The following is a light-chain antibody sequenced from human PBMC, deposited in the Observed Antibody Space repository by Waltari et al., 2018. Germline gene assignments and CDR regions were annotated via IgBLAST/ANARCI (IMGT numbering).Light chain of an antibody. J-gene: IGKJ4*01. CDR1: QDLTGW. V-gene: IGKV1-12*01. CDR2: AAS. Sequence: DIQVTQSPSSVSASVGDSVTFTCRASQDLTGWLSWYQQKPGKAPKLLIYAASTLQSGVPSRFRGSGSGTDFTLTITSLQPEDFATYYCLQAKTFPLAFGGGTKVQIK. CDR3: LQAKTFPLA.